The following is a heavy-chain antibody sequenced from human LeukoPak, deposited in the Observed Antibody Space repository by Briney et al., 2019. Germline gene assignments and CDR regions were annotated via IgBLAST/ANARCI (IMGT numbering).Heavy chain of an antibody. CDR2: ISAYNGNT. CDR1: GYTFTSYG. V-gene: IGHV1-18*01. CDR3: ATGPPQTVGY. J-gene: IGHJ4*02. Sequence: AASVKVSCKASGYTFTSYGISWVRQAPGQGLEWMGWISAYNGNTNYAQKFQGRVTMTEDTSTDTAYMELSSLRSEDTAVYYCATGPPQTVGYWGQGTLVTVSS.